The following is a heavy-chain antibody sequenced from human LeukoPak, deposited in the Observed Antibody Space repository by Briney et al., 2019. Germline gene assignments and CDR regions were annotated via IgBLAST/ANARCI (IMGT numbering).Heavy chain of an antibody. V-gene: IGHV1-58*01. CDR3: AVYYYDSSGYSAAFDI. CDR2: IVVGSGNT. D-gene: IGHD3-22*01. Sequence: SVKVSCKASGFTFTSSAVQWVRQARGQRLEWIGWIVVGSGNTNYAQKFQERVTITRDTSTSTAYMELSSLRSEDTAVYYCAVYYYDSSGYSAAFDIWGQGTMVTVSS. CDR1: GFTFTSSA. J-gene: IGHJ3*02.